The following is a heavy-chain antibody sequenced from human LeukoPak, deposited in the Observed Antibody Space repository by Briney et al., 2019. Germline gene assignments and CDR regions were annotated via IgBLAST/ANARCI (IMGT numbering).Heavy chain of an antibody. V-gene: IGHV1-18*01. Sequence: ASVNVSCKASGGTFSSYAISWVRQAPGQGLEWMGWISAYNGNTNYAQKLQGGVTMTTDTSTSTAYMELRSLRSDDTAVYYCARDGSSSWYGIFPGYYYYGMDVWGQGTTVTVSS. CDR3: ARDGSSSWYGIFPGYYYYGMDV. J-gene: IGHJ6*02. D-gene: IGHD6-13*01. CDR1: GGTFSSYA. CDR2: ISAYNGNT.